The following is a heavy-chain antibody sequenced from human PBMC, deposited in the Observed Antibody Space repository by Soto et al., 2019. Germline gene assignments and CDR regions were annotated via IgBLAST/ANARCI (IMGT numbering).Heavy chain of an antibody. CDR1: GYTFTSYG. D-gene: IGHD2-15*01. Sequence: ASVKVSCKASGYTFTSYGISWVRQAPGQGLEWMGWISAYNGNTNYAQKLQGRVTMTTDTSTSTAYMELRSLRSDDTAVYYCARDMVVVEAPPNSRNYMAVWGKGTTVTV. CDR3: ARDMVVVEAPPNSRNYMAV. CDR2: ISAYNGNT. V-gene: IGHV1-18*01. J-gene: IGHJ6*03.